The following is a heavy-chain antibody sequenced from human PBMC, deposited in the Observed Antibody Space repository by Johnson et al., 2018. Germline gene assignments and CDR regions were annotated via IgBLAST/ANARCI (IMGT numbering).Heavy chain of an antibody. D-gene: IGHD3-22*01. CDR3: ARDEFYFENSGYYANQY. CDR2: IGPAGDT. V-gene: IGHV3-13*01. J-gene: IGHJ4*02. Sequence: VQLVESGGGLVQPGGSLRLSCAASGFSFRTYDMHWVRQAKGKGLEWVSAIGPAGDTYYPGSVKGRFTISRENAKNSLYLQMNSLRAGDTAVYYCARDEFYFENSGYYANQYWGPGTLVTVSS. CDR1: GFSFRTYD.